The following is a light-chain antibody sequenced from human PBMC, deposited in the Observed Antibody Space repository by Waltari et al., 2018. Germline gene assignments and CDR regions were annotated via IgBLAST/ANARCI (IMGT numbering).Light chain of an antibody. CDR3: QQYKRYPYT. V-gene: IGKV1-5*03. CDR2: MAS. CDR1: QSISTW. Sequence: DIQMTQSPSTLSASVGDRVTITCRASQSISTWLAWYQQKPGKAPNLLIYMASSLESGVPSRFSGSGSGTEFTLSITRLQPDDFATYYCQQYKRYPYTFGQGTNLEIK. J-gene: IGKJ2*01.